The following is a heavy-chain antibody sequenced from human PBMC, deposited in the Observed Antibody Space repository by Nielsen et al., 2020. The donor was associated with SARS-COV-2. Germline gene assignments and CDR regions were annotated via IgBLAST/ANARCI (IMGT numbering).Heavy chain of an antibody. D-gene: IGHD5-12*01. Sequence: SETLSLTCTVSGGSIISGDNYWSWLRQPPGKGLEWIGHISYTGRTFYNPSLKSRLTISVDTSENQFSLKVTSVTAADTAVYYCARESGYANAFDIWGQGTMVTVSS. CDR1: GGSIISGDNY. J-gene: IGHJ3*02. CDR3: ARESGYANAFDI. V-gene: IGHV4-30-4*01. CDR2: ISYTGRT.